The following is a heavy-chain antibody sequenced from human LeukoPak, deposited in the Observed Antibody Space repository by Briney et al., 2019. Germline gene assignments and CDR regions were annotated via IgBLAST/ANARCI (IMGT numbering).Heavy chain of an antibody. CDR1: GFTFSSYA. V-gene: IGHV3-30*18. Sequence: GGSLRLSCAASGFTFSSYAMSWVRQAPGKGLEWVAVISYDGSNKYYADSVRGRFTISRDNSKNTLYLQMNSLRAEDTAVYYCAKDMALDYWGQGTLVTVSS. D-gene: IGHD3-10*01. CDR2: ISYDGSNK. CDR3: AKDMALDY. J-gene: IGHJ4*02.